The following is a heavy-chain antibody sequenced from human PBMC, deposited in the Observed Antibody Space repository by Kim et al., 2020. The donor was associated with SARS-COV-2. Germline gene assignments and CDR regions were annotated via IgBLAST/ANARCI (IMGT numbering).Heavy chain of an antibody. V-gene: IGHV3-23*01. J-gene: IGHJ6*02. CDR3: AKVRGRQTYYYYGMDV. D-gene: IGHD3-10*01. CDR2: ISGSGGST. CDR1: GFTFSSYA. Sequence: GGSLRLSCAASGFTFSSYAMSWVRQAPGKGLEWVSAISGSGGSTYYADSVKGRFTISRDNSKNTLYLQMNSLRAEDTAVYYCAKVRGRQTYYYYGMDVWGQGTTVTVSS.